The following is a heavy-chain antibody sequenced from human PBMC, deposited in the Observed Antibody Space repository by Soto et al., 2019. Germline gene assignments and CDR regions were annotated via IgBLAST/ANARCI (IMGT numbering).Heavy chain of an antibody. CDR2: ISYDGSNK. V-gene: IGHV3-30*03. D-gene: IGHD5-18*01. CDR3: AHGGIQLWFLDY. J-gene: IGHJ4*02. CDR1: GFTFSSYG. Sequence: QVQLVESGGGVVQPGRSLRLSCAASGFTFSSYGMHWVRQAPGKGLEWVAVISYDGSNKYYADSVKGRFTISRDNSKNTLYLQMNSLRAEDTAVYYCAHGGIQLWFLDYWGQGTLVTVSS.